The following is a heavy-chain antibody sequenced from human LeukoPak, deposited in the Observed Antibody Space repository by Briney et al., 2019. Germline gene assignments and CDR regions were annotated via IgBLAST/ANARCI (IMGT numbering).Heavy chain of an antibody. V-gene: IGHV3-53*01. CDR1: GFTVSSNY. D-gene: IGHD2-15*01. CDR3: ARAIAYCSGGSCPSFDY. Sequence: PGGSLRLSCAASGFTVSSNYMSWARQAPGKGLEWVSVIYSGGSTYYADSVKGRFTISRDNSKNTLYLQMNSLRAEDTAVYYCARAIAYCSGGSCPSFDYWXXXTLVTVSS. J-gene: IGHJ4*01. CDR2: IYSGGST.